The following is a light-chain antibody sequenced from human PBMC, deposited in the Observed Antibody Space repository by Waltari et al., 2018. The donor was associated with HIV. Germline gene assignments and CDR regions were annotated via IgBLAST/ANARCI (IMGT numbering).Light chain of an antibody. J-gene: IGLJ3*02. CDR2: NNN. CDR3: ASWDDRLSGQGV. V-gene: IGLV1-44*01. Sequence: QPMMTQPTSTSGIPEQRVTISYSGTISNNGKNTINRYQQYPGTAPKLIIYNNNQRPSGGPDRFSGSKSGSSASLAIRGLQSEDEADYYCASWDDRLSGQGVFGGGTRLTVL. CDR1: ISNNGKNT.